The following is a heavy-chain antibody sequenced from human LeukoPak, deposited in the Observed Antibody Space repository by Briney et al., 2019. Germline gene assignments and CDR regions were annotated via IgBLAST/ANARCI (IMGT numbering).Heavy chain of an antibody. D-gene: IGHD1-14*01. CDR1: GFTFSTYA. CDR2: VSPSGNTT. J-gene: IGHJ4*02. V-gene: IGHV3-23*01. Sequence: AGSLRLSCAASGFTFSTYAISWVRQAPGKGLEWVSGVSPSGNTTYYPDSVKGRFAISRDNAKNTVYLQVSSVRADDTAVYYCARKSRYRDYFDYWGQGTMVTVSS. CDR3: ARKSRYRDYFDY.